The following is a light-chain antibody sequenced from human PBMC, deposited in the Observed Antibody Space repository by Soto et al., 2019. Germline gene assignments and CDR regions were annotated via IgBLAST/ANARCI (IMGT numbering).Light chain of an antibody. Sequence: EIVMTQSPATLSVSPGERATLSCRASQSVSSNLAWYQQKPGQAPRLLIYGASTRATGIPARFSGSGSGTEFTLTISSLQSEDFEVYYCQHYNNWPTFGSGTKVDIK. CDR2: GAS. CDR1: QSVSSN. V-gene: IGKV3-15*01. CDR3: QHYNNWPT. J-gene: IGKJ3*01.